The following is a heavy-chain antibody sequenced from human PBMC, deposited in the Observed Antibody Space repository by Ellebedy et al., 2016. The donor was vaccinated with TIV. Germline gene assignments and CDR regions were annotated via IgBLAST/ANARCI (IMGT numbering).Heavy chain of an antibody. D-gene: IGHD3-10*01. CDR2: IWYDGSNI. CDR3: AREWSGGNFDL. Sequence: GGSLRLXXAASGFTFSNYAMTWVRQAPGRGLEWVAIIWYDGSNINYADSVKGRFTISRDDSKNTLYLQMNSLRAEDTAVYYCAREWSGGNFDLWGQGAQVTVSS. J-gene: IGHJ4*02. V-gene: IGHV3-33*08. CDR1: GFTFSNYA.